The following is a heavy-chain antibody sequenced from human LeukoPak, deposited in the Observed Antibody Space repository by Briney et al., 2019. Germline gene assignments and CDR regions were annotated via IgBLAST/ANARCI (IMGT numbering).Heavy chain of an antibody. CDR3: AKMRGYYGSGSYYNY. V-gene: IGHV3-23*01. CDR1: GFTFSSYA. CDR2: ISGSGGST. Sequence: GGSLRLSCAASGFTFSSYAMSWVRQAPGKGLEWVSGISGSGGSTYYADSVKGRFTIARDNSKNTLYLQMNSLRAEDTAVYYCAKMRGYYGSGSYYNYWGQGTLVTVSS. D-gene: IGHD3-10*01. J-gene: IGHJ4*02.